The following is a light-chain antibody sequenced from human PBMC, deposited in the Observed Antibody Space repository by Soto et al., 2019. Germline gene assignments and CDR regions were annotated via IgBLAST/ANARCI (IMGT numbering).Light chain of an antibody. CDR2: DAS. CDR1: QSVSSY. V-gene: IGKV3-11*01. Sequence: EIVLTQSPATLSLSPGERATLSCRASQSVSSYLAWYQQKPGQAPRLLIYDASNRATGIPARFSGGGSGTEFALTISSLEPEGFAVYYCQQRFNWPRFTFGQGTKLEIK. CDR3: QQRFNWPRFT. J-gene: IGKJ2*01.